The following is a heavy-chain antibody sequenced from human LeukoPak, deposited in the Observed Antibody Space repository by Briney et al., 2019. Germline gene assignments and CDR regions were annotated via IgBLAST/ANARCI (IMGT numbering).Heavy chain of an antibody. CDR3: ASGTTYNYGMDV. V-gene: IGHV6-1*01. D-gene: IGHD1-14*01. J-gene: IGHJ6*02. CDR2: TYYRSKWYN. Sequence: SQTLSLTCAISGDSVSSNSAAWNWIRQSPSRGLEWLGRTYYRSKWYNDYAVSVKSRITINPDTSKSQFSLQLNSVTPEDTAVYYCASGTTYNYGMDVWGQGTTVTVSS. CDR1: GDSVSSNSAA.